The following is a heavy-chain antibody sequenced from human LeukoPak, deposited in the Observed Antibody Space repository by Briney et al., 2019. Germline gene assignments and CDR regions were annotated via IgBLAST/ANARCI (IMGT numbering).Heavy chain of an antibody. CDR1: GYTFTGYY. Sequence: GASVKVSCKASGYTFTGYYMHWVRQAPGQGLEWTGWINPNSGGTNYAQKFQGRVTMTRDTSISTAYMELSRLRSDDTAVYYCARASQWELPRYYFDYWGQGTLVTVSS. J-gene: IGHJ4*02. CDR3: ARASQWELPRYYFDY. V-gene: IGHV1-2*02. CDR2: INPNSGGT. D-gene: IGHD1-26*01.